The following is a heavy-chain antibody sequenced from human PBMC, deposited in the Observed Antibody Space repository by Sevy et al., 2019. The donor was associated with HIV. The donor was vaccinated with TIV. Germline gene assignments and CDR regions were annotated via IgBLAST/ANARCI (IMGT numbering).Heavy chain of an antibody. J-gene: IGHJ4*02. Sequence: GGSLRLSCAASGFTFGSYEMNWVRQAPGKGLEWVSCIGQRGTSTYYSDSVKGRFTISRDNAKNSLYLQMNSLRAEDTAVYYCARDLPPSATIVPHIDCWGQGTLVTVSS. V-gene: IGHV3-48*03. CDR1: GFTFGSYE. D-gene: IGHD1-26*01. CDR3: ARDLPPSATIVPHIDC. CDR2: IGQRGTST.